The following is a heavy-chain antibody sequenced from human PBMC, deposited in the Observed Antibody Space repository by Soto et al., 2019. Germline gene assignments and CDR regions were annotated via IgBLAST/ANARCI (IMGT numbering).Heavy chain of an antibody. CDR3: ASNYAYAEGYYFYGIDV. Sequence: RSLRRSGERPVGPVRKSCMPPFHQATGKGLVWVSRVNSDGDTTYYADSVKGRFTISRDNAKNTLHLQMNSLGAEDTAVYYCASNYAYAEGYYFYGIDVWGQGTTVTVSS. V-gene: IGHV3-74*01. CDR1: VGPVRKSC. D-gene: IGHD3-16*01. CDR2: VNSDGDTT. J-gene: IGHJ6*02.